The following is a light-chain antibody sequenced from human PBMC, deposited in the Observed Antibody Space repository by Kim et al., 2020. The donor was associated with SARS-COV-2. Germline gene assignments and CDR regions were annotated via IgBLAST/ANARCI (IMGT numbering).Light chain of an antibody. CDR3: QVWDSSSDHPV. Sequence: SYELTQPPSVSVAPGKTARITCGGNNIGSKSVHWYQQKPGQAPVLVIYYDIDRPSGIPERFSGSNSGNTATLTISRVEAGDEADYYCQVWDSSSDHPVFG. CDR1: NIGSKS. J-gene: IGLJ2*01. V-gene: IGLV3-21*04. CDR2: YDI.